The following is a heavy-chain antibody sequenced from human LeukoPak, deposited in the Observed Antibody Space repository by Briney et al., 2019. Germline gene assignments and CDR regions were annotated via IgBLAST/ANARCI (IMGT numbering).Heavy chain of an antibody. D-gene: IGHD2-21*02. CDR1: GGSISSYY. CDR2: IYYRGST. CDR3: ARAHVVVTAKPFYYYYMDV. V-gene: IGHV4-59*13. Sequence: SETLSLTCTVSGGSISSYYWSWIRQPPGKGLEWIGYIYYRGSTNYNPSLKGRVTISVDTSKNQVSLKLSSVTAADTAVYYCARAHVVVTAKPFYYYYMDVWGKGTTVTISS. J-gene: IGHJ6*03.